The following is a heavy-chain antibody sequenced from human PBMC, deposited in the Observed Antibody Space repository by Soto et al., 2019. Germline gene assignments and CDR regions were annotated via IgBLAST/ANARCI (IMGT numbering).Heavy chain of an antibody. J-gene: IGHJ5*02. CDR2: IYFTGTT. Sequence: QVLLQESGPGLVKPSETLSLTCSVSGVSIRSNYWTWIRQSPGKGLEWIGYIYFTGTTNYNPSLKSRGSISLDTSKNQMSLKLNSMTAADTAVYYCARGDGYYDLWSGYFDPWGQGTLVTVSS. D-gene: IGHD3-3*01. CDR3: ARGDGYYDLWSGYFDP. CDR1: GVSIRSNY. V-gene: IGHV4-59*01.